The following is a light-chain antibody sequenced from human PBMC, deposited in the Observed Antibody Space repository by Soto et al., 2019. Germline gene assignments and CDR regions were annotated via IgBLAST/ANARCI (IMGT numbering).Light chain of an antibody. CDR3: QQYGNSPFT. V-gene: IGKV3-20*01. CDR1: LTVSSSY. J-gene: IGKJ3*01. CDR2: SAS. Sequence: EIVLTQSPGTLSLSPGERATLSCRASLTVSSSYLAWYQQRPGQAPRLLIYSASNRATGIPDRFSGSGSGTDFTLTISRLEPEDVAVYYCQQYGNSPFTFGPGTKVDIK.